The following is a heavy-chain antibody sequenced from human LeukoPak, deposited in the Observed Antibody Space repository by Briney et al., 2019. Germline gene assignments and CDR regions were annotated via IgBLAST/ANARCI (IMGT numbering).Heavy chain of an antibody. V-gene: IGHV4-59*01. CDR2: IYYSGST. D-gene: IGHD6-13*01. J-gene: IGHJ6*02. CDR3: ARGHSSSWYLYYYYYGMDV. Sequence: SETLSLTCTVFGGSISSYYWSWIRQRPGKGLEWIGYIYYSGSTNYNPSLKSRVTISVDTSKNQFSLKLSSVTAADTAVYYCARGHSSSWYLYYYYYGMDVWGQGTTVTLSS. CDR1: GGSISSYY.